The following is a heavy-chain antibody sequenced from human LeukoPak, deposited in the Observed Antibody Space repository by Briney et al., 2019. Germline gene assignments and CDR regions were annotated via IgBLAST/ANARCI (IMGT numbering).Heavy chain of an antibody. CDR2: INTNTGSP. CDR3: ASRPVVPAPLGMDV. V-gene: IGHV7-4-1*02. D-gene: IGHD2-2*01. J-gene: IGHJ6*02. Sequence: GASVKVSCKASGYTFSTYPMNWVRQAPGQGLEWMGWINTNTGSPTYAQGLTGRFVFSLDTSVSTAYLQISSLKAEDTAVYYCASRPVVPAPLGMDVWGQGTTVTVSS. CDR1: GYTFSTYP.